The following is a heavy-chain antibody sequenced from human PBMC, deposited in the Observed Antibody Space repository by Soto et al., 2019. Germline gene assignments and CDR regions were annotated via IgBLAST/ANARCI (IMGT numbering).Heavy chain of an antibody. Sequence: SETLSLTCAVYGGSFSGYYWSWIRQPPGKGLEWIGEINHSGSTNYNPSLKSRVTISVDTSKNQFSLKLSSVTAADTAVYYCARRYTRFSIPGPLNYWGQGTLVTVSS. CDR1: GGSFSGYY. CDR2: INHSGST. V-gene: IGHV4-34*01. D-gene: IGHD3-16*02. CDR3: ARRYTRFSIPGPLNY. J-gene: IGHJ4*02.